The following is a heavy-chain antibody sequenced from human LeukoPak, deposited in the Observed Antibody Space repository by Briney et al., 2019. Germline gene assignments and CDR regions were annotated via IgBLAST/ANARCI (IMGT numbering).Heavy chain of an antibody. D-gene: IGHD6-13*01. CDR3: ARGHSMAAAGRNSEYFQH. CDR2: INHSGST. Sequence: NSSETLSLTCAVYGGSFSGYYWSWIRQPPGKGLEWIGEINHSGSTNYNPSLKSRVTISVDTSKNQFSLKLSSVTAADTAVYYCARGHSMAAAGRNSEYFQHWGQGTLVTVSS. V-gene: IGHV4-34*01. CDR1: GGSFSGYY. J-gene: IGHJ1*01.